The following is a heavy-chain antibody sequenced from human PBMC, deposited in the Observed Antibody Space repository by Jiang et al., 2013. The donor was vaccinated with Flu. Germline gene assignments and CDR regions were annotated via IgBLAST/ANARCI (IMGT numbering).Heavy chain of an antibody. V-gene: IGHV7-4-1*02. D-gene: IGHD1/OR15-1a*01. J-gene: IGHJ5*02. CDR3: ARVSANNSAGWFDP. CDR1: GHTFNSYS. CDR2: INTYTGNP. Sequence: QSGSELKKPGASVKVSCKASGHTFNSYSMNWVRQAPGQGLEWMGWINTYTGNPTYAQGFTGRFVFSLDTSVTTAYLQISSLQAEDTAVYYCARVSANNSAGWFDPGAREPWSPSRQ.